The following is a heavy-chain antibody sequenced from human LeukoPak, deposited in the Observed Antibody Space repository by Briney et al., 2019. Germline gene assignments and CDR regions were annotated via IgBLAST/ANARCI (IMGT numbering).Heavy chain of an antibody. J-gene: IGHJ4*02. CDR1: GFTFDDYA. V-gene: IGHV3-9*01. CDR3: ARDRPYQPFDY. D-gene: IGHD2-2*01. CDR2: ISWNSGSI. Sequence: GGSLRLSCAASGFTFDDYAMHWVRQAPGKGLEWVSGISWNSGSIGYADSVKGRFTISRDNSKNTLYLQMNSLRAEDTAVYYCARDRPYQPFDYWGQGTLVTVSS.